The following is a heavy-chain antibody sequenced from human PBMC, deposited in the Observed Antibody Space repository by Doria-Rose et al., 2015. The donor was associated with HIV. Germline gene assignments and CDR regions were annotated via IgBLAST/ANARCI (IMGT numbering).Heavy chain of an antibody. CDR2: ISSTSAYI. CDR3: ATGVTLDY. CDR1: GFTFSSHR. J-gene: IGHJ4*02. D-gene: IGHD3-10*01. V-gene: IGHV3-21*01. Sequence: VQLVESGGGLVRPGGSLRLSCATSGFTFSSHRINLVRQTTVNGLEWVSSISSTSAYINYADSVRGRFTISRDNARNSLYLQMDSLRAEDTAIYYCATGVTLDYWGQGTLVTVSS.